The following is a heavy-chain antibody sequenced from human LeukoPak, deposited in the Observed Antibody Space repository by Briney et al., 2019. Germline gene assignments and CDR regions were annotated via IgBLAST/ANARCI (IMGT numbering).Heavy chain of an antibody. V-gene: IGHV4-59*08. D-gene: IGHD1-26*01. Sequence: SETLSLTCTVSGGSINNHYWSWIRQPPGKGLEWIGYIFYSGSTNYNPSLKSRVTISVDTSKNQFSPNLSSVTAADTAVYYCARGARGSYSYWGQGTLVTVSS. J-gene: IGHJ4*02. CDR2: IFYSGST. CDR1: GGSINNHY. CDR3: ARGARGSYSY.